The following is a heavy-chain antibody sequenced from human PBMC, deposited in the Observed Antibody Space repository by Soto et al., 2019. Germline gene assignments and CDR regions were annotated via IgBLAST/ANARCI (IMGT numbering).Heavy chain of an antibody. J-gene: IGHJ5*02. CDR3: ARQTYCSSTSCYLRFWFDP. V-gene: IGHV4-39*01. D-gene: IGHD2-2*01. CDR1: GGSISSSSYY. CDR2: IYYSGST. Sequence: SETLSLTCTVSGGSISSSSYYWGWIRQPPGKGLEWIWSIYYSGSTYYNPSLKSRVTISVDTSKNQFSLKLSSVTAADTAVYYCARQTYCSSTSCYLRFWFDPWGQGTLVTVSS.